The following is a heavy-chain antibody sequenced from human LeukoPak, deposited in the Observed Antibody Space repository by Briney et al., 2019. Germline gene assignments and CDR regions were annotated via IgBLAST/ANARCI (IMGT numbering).Heavy chain of an antibody. D-gene: IGHD2-8*01. CDR1: GFTFSSYG. CDR3: ASEWPLNGVAYY. Sequence: GGSLRLSCAASGFTFSSYGMHWVRQAPGKGLEWVAFIRYDGSNKYYADSVKGRFTISKDNSKNTLYLQMNSLRAEDTAVYYCASEWPLNGVAYYWGQGTLVTVSS. V-gene: IGHV3-30*02. CDR2: IRYDGSNK. J-gene: IGHJ4*02.